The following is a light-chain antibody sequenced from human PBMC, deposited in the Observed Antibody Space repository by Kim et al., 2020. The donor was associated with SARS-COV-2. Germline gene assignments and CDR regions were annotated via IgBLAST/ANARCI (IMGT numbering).Light chain of an antibody. J-gene: IGKJ4*01. Sequence: TQLTQSPSSLSASVGDRVTITCRASQDISNYLAWYQQKPEKAPKLLMYGAVTLQSGVPSSFSGSGSGTDFTLTISSLQPEDFATYYCQQFYSYPLTFGGGTKVDIK. CDR1: QDISNY. CDR3: QQFYSYPLT. V-gene: IGKV1-9*01. CDR2: GAV.